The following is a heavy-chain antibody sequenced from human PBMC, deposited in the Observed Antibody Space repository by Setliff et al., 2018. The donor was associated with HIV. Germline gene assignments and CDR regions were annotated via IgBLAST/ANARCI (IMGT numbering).Heavy chain of an antibody. CDR3: ARKVTSNAFDL. V-gene: IGHV4-59*01. CDR2: IHHSGST. CDR1: GGSISTYY. Sequence: SETLSLTCTVSGGSISTYYWIWVRQPPGKRLEWIGYIHHSGSTNYNPSLKSRVTMSVDTSKNQFSLKLNSVTAAATAVYYCARKVTSNAFDLWGHGTMVTVSS. D-gene: IGHD4-4*01. J-gene: IGHJ3*01.